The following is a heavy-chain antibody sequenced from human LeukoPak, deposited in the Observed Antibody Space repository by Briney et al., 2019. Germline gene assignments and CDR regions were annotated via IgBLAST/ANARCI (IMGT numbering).Heavy chain of an antibody. J-gene: IGHJ5*02. CDR1: GGSISSSSYY. Sequence: SETPSLTCTVSGGSISSSSYYWGWIRQPPGKGLKWIGRIYYSGSTNYNPSLKSRVTISVDTSKNQFSLKLSSVTAADTAVYYCARARIAVAADGGYNWFDPWGQGTLVTVSS. V-gene: IGHV4-39*07. CDR2: IYYSGST. CDR3: ARARIAVAADGGYNWFDP. D-gene: IGHD6-19*01.